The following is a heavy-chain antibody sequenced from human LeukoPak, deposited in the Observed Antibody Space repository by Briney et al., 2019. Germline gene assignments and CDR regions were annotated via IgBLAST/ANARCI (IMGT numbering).Heavy chain of an antibody. CDR3: ARDLSDLEVYDY. D-gene: IGHD3/OR15-3a*01. Sequence: ASVKVSCKASGYTFTSYGISWVRQAPGQGLEWMGWINPNSGGTNYAQRFQGRVTVTRDTSISTAYMELSRLRSDDTAVYYCARDLSDLEVYDYWGQGTLVTVSS. J-gene: IGHJ4*02. CDR1: GYTFTSYG. CDR2: INPNSGGT. V-gene: IGHV1-2*02.